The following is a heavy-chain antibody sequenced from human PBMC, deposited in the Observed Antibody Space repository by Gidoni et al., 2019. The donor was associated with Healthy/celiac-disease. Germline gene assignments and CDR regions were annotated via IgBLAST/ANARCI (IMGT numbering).Heavy chain of an antibody. CDR2: IYYSGST. V-gene: IGHV4-39*01. CDR3: ARTPVDYTIFSPYYFDY. D-gene: IGHD3-9*01. Sequence: QLQLQESGPGLVKPSETLSLTCTVSGGSISSSSYYWGWIRQPPGKGLEWIGSIYYSGSTYYNPSLKSRVTISVDTSKNQFSLKLSSVTAADTAVYYCARTPVDYTIFSPYYFDYWGQGTLVTVSS. J-gene: IGHJ4*02. CDR1: GGSISSSSYY.